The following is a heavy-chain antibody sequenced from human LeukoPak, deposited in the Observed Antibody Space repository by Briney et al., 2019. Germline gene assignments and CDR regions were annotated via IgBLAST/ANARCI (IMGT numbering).Heavy chain of an antibody. Sequence: ASVTVSCKASGYTFTSYGISWVRQAPGQGLEWMGWISAYNGNTNYAQKLQGRVTMTTDTSTSTAYMELRSLRSDDTAVYYCARRPAWGPYSSSWYLDYWGQGTLVTVSS. D-gene: IGHD6-13*01. CDR3: ARRPAWGPYSSSWYLDY. V-gene: IGHV1-18*01. CDR2: ISAYNGNT. CDR1: GYTFTSYG. J-gene: IGHJ4*02.